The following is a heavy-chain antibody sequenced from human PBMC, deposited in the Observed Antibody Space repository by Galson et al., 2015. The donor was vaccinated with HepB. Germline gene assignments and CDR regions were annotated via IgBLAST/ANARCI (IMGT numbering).Heavy chain of an antibody. V-gene: IGHV1-18*01. J-gene: IGHJ4*02. CDR2: ISAKNGNT. Sequence: SVKVSCKASGYTFSTYGISWVRQAPGQGLEWMGWISAKNGNTRYAQELQDRVTMTTDTSTSTAYMELRSLRSDDTAMYYCARESMPGPWGDYWGQGTLVTVSS. CDR3: ARESMPGPWGDY. D-gene: IGHD7-27*01. CDR1: GYTFSTYG.